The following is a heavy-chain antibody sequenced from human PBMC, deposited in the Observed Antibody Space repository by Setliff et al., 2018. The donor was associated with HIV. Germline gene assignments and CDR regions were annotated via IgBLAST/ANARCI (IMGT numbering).Heavy chain of an antibody. J-gene: IGHJ4*02. CDR2: IYHSGST. V-gene: IGHV4-38-2*01. CDR3: ARVRGSSYFGTFDY. CDR1: GYSISSGFY. Sequence: SETLSLTCAVFGYSISSGFYWGWIRQPPGKGLEWIGSIYHSGSTYYNPSLASRATLSLDTSKNQFSLRLSSVTAADTAVYYCARVRGSSYFGTFDYWGQGALVTVSS. D-gene: IGHD1-26*01.